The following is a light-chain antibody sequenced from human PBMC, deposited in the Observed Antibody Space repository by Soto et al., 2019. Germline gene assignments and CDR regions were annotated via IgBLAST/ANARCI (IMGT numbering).Light chain of an antibody. CDR3: VQFTHFPRT. J-gene: IGKJ1*01. CDR1: QSLVYSDGNTY. CDR2: QVS. Sequence: DTVMTQTPLSSPVTLGQPASISCRSSQSLVYSDGNTYLSWLQQRPGQPPRLLIYQVSNRFSGVPDRFSGSGAGTDFTRKISRVEADDVGVYFCVQFTHFPRTFGQGTKVEI. V-gene: IGKV2-24*01.